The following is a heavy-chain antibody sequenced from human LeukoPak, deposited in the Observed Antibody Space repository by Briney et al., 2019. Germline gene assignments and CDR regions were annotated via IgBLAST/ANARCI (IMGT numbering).Heavy chain of an antibody. CDR3: ATSPPPYYYYYYMDV. J-gene: IGHJ6*03. CDR2: IYTSGST. Sequence: SETLSLTCTVSGGSISSYYWSWIRQPAGKGLEWLGRIYTSGSTNYNPSLKSRVTMSVDTSENQFSLKLSSVTAADTAVYYCATSPPPYYYYYYMDVWGKGTTVTVSS. CDR1: GGSISSYY. V-gene: IGHV4-4*07.